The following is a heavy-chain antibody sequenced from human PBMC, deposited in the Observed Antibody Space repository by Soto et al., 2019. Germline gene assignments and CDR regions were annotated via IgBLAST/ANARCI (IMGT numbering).Heavy chain of an antibody. J-gene: IGHJ6*02. CDR2: IYTSGST. V-gene: IGHV4-4*07. Sequence: SETLSLTCTVSGGSISSYYWSWIRQPAGKGLEWIGRIYTSGSTNYNPSLKSRVTMSVDTSKNQFSLKLSSVTAADTAVYYCARDVIGSWYGYYYGMDVWGQGTTVTVSS. D-gene: IGHD6-13*01. CDR1: GGSISSYY. CDR3: ARDVIGSWYGYYYGMDV.